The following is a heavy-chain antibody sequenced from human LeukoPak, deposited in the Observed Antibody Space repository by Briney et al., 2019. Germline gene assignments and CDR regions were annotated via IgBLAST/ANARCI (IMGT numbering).Heavy chain of an antibody. V-gene: IGHV3-23*01. D-gene: IGHD3-10*01. CDR3: AKDATYYYGSGSYSSWFDP. CDR2: ISGSGGST. Sequence: PGGSLGLSCAASGFTFSSYAMSWVRQAPGKGLEWVSAISGSGGSTYYADSVKGRFTISRDNSKNTLYLQMNSLRAEDTAVYYCAKDATYYYGSGSYSSWFDPWGQGTLVTVSS. J-gene: IGHJ5*02. CDR1: GFTFSSYA.